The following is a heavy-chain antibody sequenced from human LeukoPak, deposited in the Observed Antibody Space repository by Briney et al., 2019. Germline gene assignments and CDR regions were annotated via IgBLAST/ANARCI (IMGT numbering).Heavy chain of an antibody. CDR2: IYHSGST. D-gene: IGHD6-19*01. CDR1: GYSISSGYY. CDR3: ARGGTYSSGWYRIDY. V-gene: IGHV4-38-2*01. J-gene: IGHJ4*02. Sequence: PSETLSLTCAVSGYSISSGYYWGWIRQPPGKGLEWIGSIYHSGSTYYNPSLKSRVTISVDTSKNQFSLKLSSVTAADTAVYYCARGGTYSSGWYRIDYWGQGTLVTVSS.